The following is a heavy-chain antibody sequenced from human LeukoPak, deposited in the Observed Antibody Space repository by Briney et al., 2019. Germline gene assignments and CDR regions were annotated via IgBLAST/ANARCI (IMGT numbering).Heavy chain of an antibody. CDR3: VKSYSSSWPAFDD. CDR2: ISSNGGST. D-gene: IGHD6-13*01. Sequence: GGSLRLSCSASGFTFSSYAMHWVRQAPGKGLEYVSAISSNGGSTYYADSVKGRFTISRDNSKNTLYLQMSSLRAEDTAVYYCVKSYSSSWPAFDDWGQGTLVTVSS. CDR1: GFTFSSYA. V-gene: IGHV3-64D*06. J-gene: IGHJ4*02.